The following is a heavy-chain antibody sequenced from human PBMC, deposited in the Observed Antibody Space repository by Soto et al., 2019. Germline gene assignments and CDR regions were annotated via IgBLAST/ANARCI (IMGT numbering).Heavy chain of an antibody. D-gene: IGHD2-15*01. Sequence: VGSLRLSCACSVFTFGDSYMSCIRHSPGKGLEWLSYISPGSRYPAYADSVKGRFTISRDNAKRSLYLQMMSLTAEDTAIYYCVRGGGGGLFEPWGQGTMVNVSS. CDR3: VRGGGGGLFEP. CDR1: VFTFGDSY. CDR2: ISPGSRYP. J-gene: IGHJ5*02. V-gene: IGHV3-11*06.